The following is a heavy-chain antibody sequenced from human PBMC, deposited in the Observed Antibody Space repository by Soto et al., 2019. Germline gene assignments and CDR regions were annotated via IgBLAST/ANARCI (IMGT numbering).Heavy chain of an antibody. CDR2: IYHSGST. Sequence: EVLSVTGAGSGYYISSGYYWGWIRQPPVKGLEWIGSIYHSGSTYYNPSLKSRVTISVDTSKNQFSLKLSSVTAEDTAVYYCARDPGEYSRSWYTHYYYYGMDVWGQGTTVTVPS. D-gene: IGHD6-13*01. J-gene: IGHJ6*02. V-gene: IGHV4-38-2*02. CDR3: ARDPGEYSRSWYTHYYYYGMDV. CDR1: GYYISSGYY.